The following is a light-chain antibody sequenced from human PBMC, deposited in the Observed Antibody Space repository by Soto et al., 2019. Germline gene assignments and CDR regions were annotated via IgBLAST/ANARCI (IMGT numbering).Light chain of an antibody. Sequence: DIHLTQSPAFLSASLGDSFPITFLASQGISTYLAWYQQKPGKAPNRLIYTASTLQTGVPSRFSGSAFGTEFTLTISSLQPEDFATYYCQQLAGFPITFGQGTRLEIK. CDR2: TAS. CDR3: QQLAGFPIT. V-gene: IGKV1-9*01. J-gene: IGKJ5*01. CDR1: QGISTY.